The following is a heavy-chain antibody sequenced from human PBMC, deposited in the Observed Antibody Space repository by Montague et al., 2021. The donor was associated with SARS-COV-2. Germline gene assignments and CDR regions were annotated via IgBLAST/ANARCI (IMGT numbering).Heavy chain of an antibody. CDR2: VYYSGYT. J-gene: IGHJ4*02. CDR3: ARRRLREDYFDF. V-gene: IGHV4-39*01. D-gene: IGHD4-17*01. CDR1: GDSVSSSDHY. Sequence: SETLSLTCTVSGDSVSSSDHYWGWIRQPPGKGLEWLGIVYYSGYTYYNPSVKGRVTISIDASTNQFSLKLNSLTATDTAIYHCARRRLREDYFDFWGQGTLVTVSS.